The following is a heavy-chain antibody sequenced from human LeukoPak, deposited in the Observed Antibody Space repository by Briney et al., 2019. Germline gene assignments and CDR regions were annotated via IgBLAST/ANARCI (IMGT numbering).Heavy chain of an antibody. J-gene: IGHJ4*02. CDR1: GYTFTSYD. V-gene: IGHV1-8*01. Sequence: ASVKVSCKASGYTFTSYDINWVRQATGQGLEWMGWMNPNSGNTGYAQKFQGRVTMTRNTSISTAYMELSSLRSEDTAVYYCARGLRALIDYDSSGYYPGYWGQGTLVTVSS. D-gene: IGHD3-22*01. CDR3: ARGLRALIDYDSSGYYPGY. CDR2: MNPNSGNT.